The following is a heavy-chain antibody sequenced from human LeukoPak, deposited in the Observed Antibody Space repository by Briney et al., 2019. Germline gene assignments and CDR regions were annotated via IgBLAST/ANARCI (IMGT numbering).Heavy chain of an antibody. CDR2: ISGSTGTI. D-gene: IGHD2-21*02. Sequence: GRSLRLSCAASGFTFSNSGMHWVRQAPGKGLEWISYISGSTGTIYYADSVKGRFTISRDNAKNSLYLQMSSLRAEDTAIYYCALAQPTAPFDYWGQGTLVTVSS. CDR1: GFTFSNSG. CDR3: ALAQPTAPFDY. V-gene: IGHV3-48*01. J-gene: IGHJ4*02.